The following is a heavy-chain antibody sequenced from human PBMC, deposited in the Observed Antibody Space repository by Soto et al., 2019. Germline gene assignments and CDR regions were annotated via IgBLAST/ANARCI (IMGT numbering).Heavy chain of an antibody. Sequence: ESGVGVVQPGRSLRLSCAASGSTFSHYGMHWVRQAPGKGPEWVAVIWYDGSNKYYGESVKGRFSISRDNSKNTLYLDINSLTTEDTAAYYCARDGGSHGPSYFDSWGQGSLVIVSS. D-gene: IGHD3-16*01. CDR1: GSTFSHYG. V-gene: IGHV3-33*01. CDR2: IWYDGSNK. CDR3: ARDGGSHGPSYFDS. J-gene: IGHJ4*02.